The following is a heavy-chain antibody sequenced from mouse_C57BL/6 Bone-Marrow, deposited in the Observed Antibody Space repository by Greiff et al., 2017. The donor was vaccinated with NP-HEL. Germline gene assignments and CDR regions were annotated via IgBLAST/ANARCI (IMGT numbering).Heavy chain of an antibody. D-gene: IGHD2-4*01. V-gene: IGHV3-6*01. Sequence: EVQLQESGPGLVKPSQSLSLTCSVTGYSITSGYYWNWIRQFPGNKLEWMGYISYDGSNNYNPSLKNRISITRDTSKNQFFLKLNSVTTEDTATYYCASPYDYDGTRIFAYWGQGTLVTVSA. CDR3: ASPYDYDGTRIFAY. CDR1: GYSITSGYY. CDR2: ISYDGSN. J-gene: IGHJ3*01.